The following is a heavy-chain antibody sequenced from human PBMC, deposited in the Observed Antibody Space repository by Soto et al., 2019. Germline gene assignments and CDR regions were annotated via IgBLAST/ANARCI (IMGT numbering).Heavy chain of an antibody. CDR2: IYHTGTT. J-gene: IGHJ4*02. CDR3: ARLKRHFGWAPYSIDY. V-gene: IGHV4-38-2*01. Sequence: SETLSLTCAVSGDSITTATYWGWIRQPPGKGLQWIGSIYHTGTTYYTPSLESRVFISVDSSKNQFSLKLNSVTAADTAVYYCARLKRHFGWAPYSIDYWGQGTLVTVSS. CDR1: GDSITTATY. D-gene: IGHD3-10*01.